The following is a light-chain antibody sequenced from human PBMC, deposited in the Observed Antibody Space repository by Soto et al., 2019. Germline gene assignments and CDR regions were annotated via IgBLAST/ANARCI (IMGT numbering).Light chain of an antibody. Sequence: EIVLTQSPDTLSLSPAQRATLSCRASQIVSSTYSAWFQQKPRQAPRLLIYGASTRATDITDRFSGSGSGTDFTLTISRLEPEDFALYYCQQYGVTPTNTFGGETKVEVK. CDR3: QQYGVTPTNT. CDR1: QIVSSTY. J-gene: IGKJ4*02. CDR2: GAS. V-gene: IGKV3-20*01.